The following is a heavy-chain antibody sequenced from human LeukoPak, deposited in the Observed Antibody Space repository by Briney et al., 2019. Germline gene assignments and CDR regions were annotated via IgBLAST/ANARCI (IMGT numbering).Heavy chain of an antibody. D-gene: IGHD2-2*01. V-gene: IGHV3-74*01. CDR3: ARLYCSTTSCPKAFDY. CDR2: INNDGSTT. Sequence: GGSLRLSCAGSGFAFSSSWMHWVRQAPGKGLVWVSQINNDGSTTSYADSVKGRFTISRDNARNTLYLQMDSLRAEDTAVYYCARLYCSTTSCPKAFDYWGQGTLVTVSS. J-gene: IGHJ4*02. CDR1: GFAFSSSW.